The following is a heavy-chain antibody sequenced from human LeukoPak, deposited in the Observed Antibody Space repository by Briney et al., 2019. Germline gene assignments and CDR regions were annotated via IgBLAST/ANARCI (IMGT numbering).Heavy chain of an antibody. Sequence: SETLSLTCTVSGGSISSGSYYWSWIRQPAGKGLEWIGRIYTSGSTNYNPSLKSRVTISVDTSKNQFSLKLSSVTAAGTAVYYCAVGPGYYAPSFDYWGQGTLVTVSS. V-gene: IGHV4-61*02. CDR3: AVGPGYYAPSFDY. D-gene: IGHD3-10*01. J-gene: IGHJ4*02. CDR2: IYTSGST. CDR1: GGSISSGSYY.